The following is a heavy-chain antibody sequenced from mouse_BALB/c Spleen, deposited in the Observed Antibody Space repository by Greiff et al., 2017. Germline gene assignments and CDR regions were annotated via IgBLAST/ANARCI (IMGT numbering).Heavy chain of an antibody. V-gene: IGHV1-82*01. CDR2: IYPGDGDT. CDR1: GYAFSSSW. CDR3: ARWEEEGDY. J-gene: IGHJ2*01. Sequence: VQVVESGPELVKPGASVKISCKASGYAFSSSWMNWVKQRPGQGLEWIGRIYPGDGDTNYNGKFKGKATLTADKSSSTAYMQLSSLTSVDSAVYFCARWEEEGDYWGQGTTLTVSA. D-gene: IGHD3-3*01.